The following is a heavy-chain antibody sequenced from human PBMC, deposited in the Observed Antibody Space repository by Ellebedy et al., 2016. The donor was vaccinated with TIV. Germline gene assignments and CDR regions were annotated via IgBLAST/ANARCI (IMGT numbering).Heavy chain of an antibody. V-gene: IGHV4-34*01. Sequence: MPSETLSLTCVVSGGSFSDYYWSWVRQPPGKGLEWIGEVSPGKGTNYNPSLKSRVTISIDTSKNQFSLKLSSVTAADTAVYYCARRAYFGDGYKNWYFDLWGRGTLVTVSS. J-gene: IGHJ2*01. D-gene: IGHD5-24*01. CDR1: GGSFSDYY. CDR2: VSPGKGT. CDR3: ARRAYFGDGYKNWYFDL.